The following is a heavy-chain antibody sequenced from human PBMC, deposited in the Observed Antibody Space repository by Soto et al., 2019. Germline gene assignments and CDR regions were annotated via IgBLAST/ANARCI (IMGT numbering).Heavy chain of an antibody. CDR3: ARDQVGYAYYYYGMDD. V-gene: IGHV1-69*13. Sequence: SVQVSCTASGGTFSSYAISWLRQSPGQGLEWMGGIIPIFGTANYAQKFQGRVTITADESTSTAYMELSSLRSEDTAVYYCARDQVGYAYYYYGMDDWGQGTTVTVSS. D-gene: IGHD5-12*01. CDR1: GGTFSSYA. J-gene: IGHJ6*02. CDR2: IIPIFGTA.